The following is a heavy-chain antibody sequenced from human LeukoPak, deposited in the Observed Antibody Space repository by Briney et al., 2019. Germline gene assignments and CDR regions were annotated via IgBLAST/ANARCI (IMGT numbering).Heavy chain of an antibody. J-gene: IGHJ4*02. Sequence: GGSLRLSCAASGFTFSSYAMHWVRQAPGKGLEYVSSISSDGGNTYYANSVKDRFTISRDNSKNTLYLQMGSLRTEDMAMYYCARGSRRRYSSSWYSLWGQGTLVTVSS. CDR3: ARGSRRRYSSSWYSL. D-gene: IGHD6-13*01. CDR1: GFTFSSYA. V-gene: IGHV3-64*01. CDR2: ISSDGGNT.